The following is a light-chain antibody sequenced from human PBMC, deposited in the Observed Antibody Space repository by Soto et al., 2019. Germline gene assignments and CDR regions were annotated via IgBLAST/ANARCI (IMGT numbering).Light chain of an antibody. Sequence: HSALTQPPSASGSPGQSVTISCTGTSSDVGGYNYVSWYQQFPGKAPKLMIYDVSERPSGVPDRFSGSKSGNTASLTVSGLQAEDEADYYCSSYAGSINFYVFGTGTKVTVL. CDR2: DVS. CDR1: SSDVGGYNY. J-gene: IGLJ1*01. CDR3: SSYAGSINFYV. V-gene: IGLV2-8*01.